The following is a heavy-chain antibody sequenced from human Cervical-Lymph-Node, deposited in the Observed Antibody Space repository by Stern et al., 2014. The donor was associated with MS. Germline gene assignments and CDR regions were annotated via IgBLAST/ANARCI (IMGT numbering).Heavy chain of an antibody. D-gene: IGHD2-15*01. Sequence: VQLVESGPGLVQPSQTLSLTCTVSGASVNSGRYYWSWIRQSAGKGLEWIGRIYASGSVNYNPSLLDRVTISLDTAKNQFSLNLSSVTAADTAMYFCARDYTDIKRGWFDPWGQGTLVTVSS. CDR1: GASVNSGRYY. J-gene: IGHJ5*02. CDR2: IYASGSV. CDR3: ARDYTDIKRGWFDP. V-gene: IGHV4-61*02.